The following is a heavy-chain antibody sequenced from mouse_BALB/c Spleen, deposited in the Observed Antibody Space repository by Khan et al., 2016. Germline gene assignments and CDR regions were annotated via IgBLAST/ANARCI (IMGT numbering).Heavy chain of an antibody. Sequence: QVQLQQSGAELMKPGVSVKISCKATGYTFSNYWIEWIKERPGHGLEWIGEILPGSGTTNYNEKFKGTATFTAETSSNTACMQLSSLTSEDSAVYYCASGSYRGQATLHSVSA. V-gene: IGHV1-9*01. J-gene: IGHJ3*01. CDR1: GYTFSNYW. CDR3: ASGSY. CDR2: ILPGSGTT.